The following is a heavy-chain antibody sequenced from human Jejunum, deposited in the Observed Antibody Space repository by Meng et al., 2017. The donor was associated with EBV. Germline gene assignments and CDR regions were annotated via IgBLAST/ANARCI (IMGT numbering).Heavy chain of an antibody. CDR2: ICFSDST. CDR3: AMGPDYAKSGY. D-gene: IGHD4-17*01. V-gene: IGHV4-39*01. J-gene: IGHJ4*02. Sequence: PQPRGSVPELVNPSDTLSLTCTVSGCSISSSIYCWGWIRQPPGKGLEWIGSICFSDSTYHNPSLKSRVTISADTSKNQFSLSLTSVTAADTAVYYCAMGPDYAKSGYWGQGTLVTVSS. CDR1: GCSISSSIYC.